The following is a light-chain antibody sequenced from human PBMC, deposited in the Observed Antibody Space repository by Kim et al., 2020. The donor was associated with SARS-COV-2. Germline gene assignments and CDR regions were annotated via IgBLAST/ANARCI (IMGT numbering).Light chain of an antibody. V-gene: IGKV3-20*01. J-gene: IGKJ2*01. CDR1: QSVTSNY. CDR2: GAS. Sequence: EIVLTQSPDTLSLSPGERATLTCRASQSVTSNYLAWYQQKPGQAPRLLIYGASSRATGIPDRFSASGSGTDFTLTISRLEPEDFAVYYCQQYSNSLYTFGQGTKLEI. CDR3: QQYSNSLYT.